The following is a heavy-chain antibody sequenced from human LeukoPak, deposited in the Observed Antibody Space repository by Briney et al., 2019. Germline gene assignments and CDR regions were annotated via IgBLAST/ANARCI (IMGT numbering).Heavy chain of an antibody. CDR2: IYESSPA. J-gene: IGHJ6*02. CDR3: ARINYYGSGTYYASIDYGLDV. CDR1: GGSISSGGYF. Sequence: NPSETLSLTCAISGGSISSGGYFWSWIRRPPGKGLEWIGYIYESSPALYNPSLKSRVSISGDKSKNQFSLRVNSVTAADTAVYYCARINYYGSGTYYASIDYGLDVWVPGTTVIVSS. D-gene: IGHD3-10*01. V-gene: IGHV4-30-2*01.